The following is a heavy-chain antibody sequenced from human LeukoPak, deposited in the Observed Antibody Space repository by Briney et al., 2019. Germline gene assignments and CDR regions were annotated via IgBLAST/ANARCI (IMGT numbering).Heavy chain of an antibody. D-gene: IGHD3-10*01. V-gene: IGHV3-53*01. J-gene: IGHJ4*02. Sequence: PGGSLRLSCAASGFTVSSNHMSWARQAPGKGLEWVSVIYSGDYTYYADSVKGRFTISRDNSKNTLYLHMNNPRAEDTAVYYCARAGSYYPFDYWGQGTLVTVSS. CDR3: ARAGSYYPFDY. CDR1: GFTVSSNH. CDR2: IYSGDYT.